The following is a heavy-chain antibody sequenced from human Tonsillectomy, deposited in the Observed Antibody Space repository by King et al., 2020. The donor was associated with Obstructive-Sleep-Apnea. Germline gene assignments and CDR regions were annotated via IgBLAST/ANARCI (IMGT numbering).Heavy chain of an antibody. D-gene: IGHD6-13*01. J-gene: IGHJ4*02. CDR3: ALYSSNYYYFDY. CDR1: GFSLSTSGVG. V-gene: IGHV2-5*02. CDR2: IYWDDDN. Sequence: TLKESGPTLVKPTQTLTLTCTFSGFSLSTSGVGVGWIRQPPGKALEWLALIYWDDDNRYSPSLKSRLTITKDTSKNQVVLTMTNMDPVDTATYYCALYSSNYYYFDYWGQGTLVTVSS.